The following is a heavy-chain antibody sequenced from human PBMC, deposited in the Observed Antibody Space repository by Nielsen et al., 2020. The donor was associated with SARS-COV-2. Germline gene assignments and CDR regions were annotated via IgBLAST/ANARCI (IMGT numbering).Heavy chain of an antibody. CDR1: GFTFASYP. CDR2: ITSGDNP. Sequence: GESLKISCAASGFTFASYPMSWVRQAPGRALEWVSTITSGDNPYYTDSVRGRFTISRDISKNTLYLQMDILRVEDTAIYYCTKRLAGRYFDYWGQGALVIVSS. D-gene: IGHD6-19*01. J-gene: IGHJ4*02. CDR3: TKRLAGRYFDY. V-gene: IGHV3-23*01.